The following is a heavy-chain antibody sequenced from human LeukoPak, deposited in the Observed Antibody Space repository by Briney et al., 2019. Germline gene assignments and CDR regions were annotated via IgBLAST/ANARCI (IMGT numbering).Heavy chain of an antibody. D-gene: IGHD3-10*01. J-gene: IGHJ5*02. CDR1: GSNFLIIW. Sequence: GGSRRPSGEASGSNFLIIWMTWIRLLQGGGRGWVATLKQDGSEKNYVDSVKGRFTISRDNAKKSVYLQMNSLRAEDTAFYYCVRDGRGIQSQYNYFDPWGQGTLVTVSS. CDR2: LKQDGSEK. CDR3: VRDGRGIQSQYNYFDP. V-gene: IGHV3-7*01.